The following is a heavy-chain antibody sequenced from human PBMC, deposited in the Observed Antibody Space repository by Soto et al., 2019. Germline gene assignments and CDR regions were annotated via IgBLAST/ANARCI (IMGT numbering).Heavy chain of an antibody. J-gene: IGHJ4*02. CDR3: GRMMAAVVTGFDY. D-gene: IGHD6-13*01. CDR2: IYPGDSDT. V-gene: IGHV5-51*01. Sequence: GESLKISCQASGYSFISSWIGWVRQMPGKVLEWMGIIYPGDSDTRYSPSFQDQVTISADKSTSTAYLQWSSLKASDTATYYCGRMMAAVVTGFDYWGQGXLVTVYS. CDR1: GYSFISSW.